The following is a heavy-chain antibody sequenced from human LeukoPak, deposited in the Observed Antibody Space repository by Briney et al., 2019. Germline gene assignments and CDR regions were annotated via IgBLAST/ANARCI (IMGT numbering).Heavy chain of an antibody. CDR3: ARGSVTGDDAFDI. D-gene: IGHD1-20*01. CDR1: GFTFSSYA. V-gene: IGHV3-64*01. CDR2: ISSNGGST. Sequence: GGSLRLSCAASGFTFSSYAMHWVRQAPGKGLEYVSAISSNGGSTYYANSVKGRFTISRDNSKNTLYLQMGSLRAEDMAVYYCARGSVTGDDAFDIWGQGTMVTVSS. J-gene: IGHJ3*02.